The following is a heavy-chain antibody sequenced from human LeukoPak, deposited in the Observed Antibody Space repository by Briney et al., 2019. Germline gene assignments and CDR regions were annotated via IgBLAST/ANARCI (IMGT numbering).Heavy chain of an antibody. CDR3: ARHVPAASYYYYGMDV. Sequence: PSETLYLTCTVSGGSISSSSYYWGWIRQPPGKGLEWIGSIYYSGSTYYNPSLKSRVTISVDTSKNQFSLKLSSVTAADTAVYYCARHVPAASYYYYGMDVWGQGTTVTVSS. J-gene: IGHJ6*02. V-gene: IGHV4-39*01. CDR2: IYYSGST. CDR1: GGSISSSSYY. D-gene: IGHD2-2*01.